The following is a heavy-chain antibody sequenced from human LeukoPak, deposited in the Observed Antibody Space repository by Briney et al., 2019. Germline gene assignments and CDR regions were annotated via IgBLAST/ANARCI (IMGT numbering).Heavy chain of an antibody. Sequence: PSETLSLTCTVSGGSISSYYWSWIRQPPGKGLEWIGYIYYSGSTNYNPSLKSRVTTSVDTSKNQFSLKLSSVTAADTAVYYCARHASYGDYVPDAFDIWGQGTMVTVSS. CDR3: ARHASYGDYVPDAFDI. V-gene: IGHV4-59*08. CDR1: GGSISSYY. J-gene: IGHJ3*02. CDR2: IYYSGST. D-gene: IGHD4-17*01.